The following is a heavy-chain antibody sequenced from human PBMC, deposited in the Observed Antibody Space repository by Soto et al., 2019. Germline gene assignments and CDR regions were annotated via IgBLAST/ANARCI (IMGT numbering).Heavy chain of an antibody. CDR1: GFTFSSYS. D-gene: IGHD2-15*01. Sequence: PGGSLRLSCAASGFTFSSYSMNCVRHAPGKGLEWVSSISSSSSYIYYADSVKGRFTISRDNAKNSLYLQMNSLRAEDTAVYYCASEYCSGGSCPLYYGMDVWGQGTTVTV. V-gene: IGHV3-21*01. J-gene: IGHJ6*02. CDR2: ISSSSSYI. CDR3: ASEYCSGGSCPLYYGMDV.